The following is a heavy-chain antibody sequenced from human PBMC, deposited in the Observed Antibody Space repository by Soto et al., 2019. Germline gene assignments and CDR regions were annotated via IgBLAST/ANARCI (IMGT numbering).Heavy chain of an antibody. V-gene: IGHV4-59*01. Sequence: QVQLQESGPGLVRPAETLSLICSVSTDSMRTYSWTWIRQSPGKGLEWIGYVYHTGRTEYTPSLERRVTISIDMSQKQFSLQLTSVTAADTAVYFCARDDTTGLLEFWGQGTLVTVSS. CDR3: ARDDTTGLLEF. CDR1: TDSMRTYS. J-gene: IGHJ4*02. CDR2: VYHTGRT.